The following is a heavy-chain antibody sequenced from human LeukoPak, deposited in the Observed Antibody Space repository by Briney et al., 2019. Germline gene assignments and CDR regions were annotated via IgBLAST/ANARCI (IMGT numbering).Heavy chain of an antibody. V-gene: IGHV3-48*03. J-gene: IGHJ4*02. CDR1: GFAFSSYE. D-gene: IGHD6-19*01. CDR2: ISSSGSTI. CDR3: ARRSGIAVAGAFDY. Sequence: GGSLRLSCAASGFAFSSYEMNWVRQAPGKGLEWVSYISSSGSTIYYADSVKGRFTISRDNSKNTLYLQMNSLRAEDTAVYYCARRSGIAVAGAFDYWGQGTLVTVSS.